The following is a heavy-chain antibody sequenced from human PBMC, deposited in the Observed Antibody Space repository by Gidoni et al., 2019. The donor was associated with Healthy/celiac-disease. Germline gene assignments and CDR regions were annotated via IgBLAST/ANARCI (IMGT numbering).Heavy chain of an antibody. CDR3: ARTWATLDSSGWLALGY. J-gene: IGHJ4*02. Sequence: QLQLQESGPGLVKPSDTLSLTCTVSGGSISSSSYYWGWIRQPPGKGLEWIGSIYYSGSTYYNPSLKSRVTISVDTSKNQFSLKLSSVTAADTAVYYCARTWATLDSSGWLALGYWGQGTLVTVSS. V-gene: IGHV4-39*01. D-gene: IGHD6-19*01. CDR1: GGSISSSSYY. CDR2: IYYSGST.